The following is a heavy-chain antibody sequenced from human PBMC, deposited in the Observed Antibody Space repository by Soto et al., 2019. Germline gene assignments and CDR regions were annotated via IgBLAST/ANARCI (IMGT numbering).Heavy chain of an antibody. CDR2: IKQDGSEK. J-gene: IGHJ6*02. Sequence: GWSLRLSCAASGFSFSSYWMSWVRQAPGKGLEWVANIKQDGSEKYYVDSVKGRFTISRDNAKNSLYLQMNSLRAEDTAVYYCARVVDTAMGYYYYYYYGMDVWGQGTTVTVSS. D-gene: IGHD5-18*01. V-gene: IGHV3-7*01. CDR1: GFSFSSYW. CDR3: ARVVDTAMGYYYYYYYGMDV.